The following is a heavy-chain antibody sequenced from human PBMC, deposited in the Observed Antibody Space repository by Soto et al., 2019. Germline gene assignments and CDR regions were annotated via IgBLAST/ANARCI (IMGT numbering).Heavy chain of an antibody. V-gene: IGHV3-23*01. D-gene: IGHD6-25*01. J-gene: IGHJ4*02. Sequence: EVQLLESGGGLVQPGGSLRLSCAASGFTFATYTMSWVRQTPGTGLEWVSAITGSDGRTYYADSVKGRCTISRDNSKKTLYLQTNSLGAEDTAVYYCAKNSADTMRVGFDYWGQGTLVTVSS. CDR1: GFTFATYT. CDR3: AKNSADTMRVGFDY. CDR2: ITGSDGRT.